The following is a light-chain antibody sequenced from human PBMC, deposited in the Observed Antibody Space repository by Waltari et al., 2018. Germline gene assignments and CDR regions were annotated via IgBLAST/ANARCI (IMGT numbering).Light chain of an antibody. CDR1: TLPTKY. J-gene: IGLJ2*01. CDR2: EDK. Sequence: SFELPQPPSVSVSPGQTARITCFGDTLPTKYASWYQQKSGQAPVLVIYEDKKRPSGIPERVSGSSSGTTATLTISGAQVDDEGDYYCSSTDSSGKTFGGGTKLTVL. CDR3: SSTDSSGKT. V-gene: IGLV3-10*01.